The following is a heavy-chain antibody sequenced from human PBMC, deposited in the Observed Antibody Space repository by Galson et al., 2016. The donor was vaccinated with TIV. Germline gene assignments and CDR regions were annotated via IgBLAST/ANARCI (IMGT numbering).Heavy chain of an antibody. CDR1: AYTLIGYE. J-gene: IGHJ6*03. Sequence: SLRLSCAASAYTLIGYEMTWVRQAPGKGLEWISNIDTSGATIYYADSVTGRFTISRDNAQNSLSLQMNSRRAEDQAVYYCARVAVTGFYYYYMDVWGKGTTVTVSS. CDR2: IDTSGATI. V-gene: IGHV3-48*03. CDR3: ARVAVTGFYYYYMDV. D-gene: IGHD4-17*01.